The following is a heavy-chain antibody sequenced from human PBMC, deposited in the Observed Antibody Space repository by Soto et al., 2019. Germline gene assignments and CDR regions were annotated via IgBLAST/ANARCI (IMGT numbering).Heavy chain of an antibody. J-gene: IGHJ4*02. CDR2: IWYDGSNK. CDR1: GFTFSSYG. Sequence: QVQLVESGGGVVQSGRSLRLSCAASGFTFSSYGMHWVRQAAGKGLEWVAVIWYDGSNKYYADSVKGRFTISRDNSKNTLYLQMNSLIAEHTAVYYCSTDPTSRGRIQLWYNYWGQGTLVTVSS. V-gene: IGHV3-33*01. CDR3: STDPTSRGRIQLWYNY. D-gene: IGHD5-18*01.